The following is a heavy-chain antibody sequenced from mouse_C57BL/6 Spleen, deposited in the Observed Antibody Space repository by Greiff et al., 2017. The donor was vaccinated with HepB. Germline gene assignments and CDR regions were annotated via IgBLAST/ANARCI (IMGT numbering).Heavy chain of an antibody. CDR1: GFTFSSYA. D-gene: IGHD2-3*01. J-gene: IGHJ2*01. CDR2: ISSGGDYI. CDR3: TRDGPDYQDY. V-gene: IGHV5-9-1*02. Sequence: EVKVVESGEGLVKPGGSLKLSCAASGFTFSSYAMSWVRQTPEKRLEWVAYISSGGDYIYYADTVKGRFTISRDNARNTLYLQMSSLKSEDTAMYYCTRDGPDYQDYWGQGTTLTVSS.